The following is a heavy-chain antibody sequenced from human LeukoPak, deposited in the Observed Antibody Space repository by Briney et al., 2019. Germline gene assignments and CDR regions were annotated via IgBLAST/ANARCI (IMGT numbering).Heavy chain of an antibody. CDR3: AREDFHY. CDR1: GYTLTNYW. V-gene: IGHV1-46*01. Sequence: ASAKVTCKTSGYTLTNYWMHWVRQAPGQGLEWMGIINPSGGSTSYAQNFQGRVTMTRDTSTSTVYMELSSLRSEDTAVYYCAREDFHYWGQGTLVTVSS. CDR2: INPSGGST. J-gene: IGHJ4*02.